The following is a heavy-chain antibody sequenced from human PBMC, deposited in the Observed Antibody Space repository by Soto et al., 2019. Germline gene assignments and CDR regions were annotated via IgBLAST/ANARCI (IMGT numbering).Heavy chain of an antibody. J-gene: IGHJ4*02. Sequence: QVQLQESGPGLVKPSGTLSLTCAVSGASINTNWWSWVRQPSGKGLEWIGEVYHSGSTNYNPSLMGRVTILLDKSSNQLSLQLSSVTAADTAVYYCARHIAVAGTRGFDYWGQGTLVTVSS. D-gene: IGHD6-19*01. CDR1: GASINTNW. CDR3: ARHIAVAGTRGFDY. V-gene: IGHV4-4*02. CDR2: VYHSGST.